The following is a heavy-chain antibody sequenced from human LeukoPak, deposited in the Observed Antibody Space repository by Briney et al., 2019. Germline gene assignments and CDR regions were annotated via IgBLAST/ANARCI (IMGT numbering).Heavy chain of an antibody. CDR1: GGSFSGYY. CDR2: INHSGST. D-gene: IGHD3-3*01. J-gene: IGHJ5*02. Sequence: SETLSLTCAVYGGSFSGYYWSWIRQPPGKGLEWIGEINHSGSTNYNPSLKSRVTISVDTSKNQFSLKLSSVTAADTAVYYCARHSITIFGVVPFDPWGQGTLVTVSS. CDR3: ARHSITIFGVVPFDP. V-gene: IGHV4-34*01.